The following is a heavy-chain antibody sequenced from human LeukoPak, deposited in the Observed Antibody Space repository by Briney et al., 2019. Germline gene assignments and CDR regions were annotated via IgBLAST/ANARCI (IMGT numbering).Heavy chain of an antibody. CDR3: ARAEPLWFGEFDH. J-gene: IGHJ4*02. D-gene: IGHD3-10*01. CDR1: GYTFTGYY. V-gene: IGHV1-2*02. CDR2: INPNSGGT. Sequence: ASVKVSCKASGYTFTGYYMHWVRQAPGQGLEWMGWINPNSGGTNYAQKFQGRVTMTRDTSISTAYMELSRLRSDDTAVYYCARAEPLWFGEFDHWGQGTLVTVSS.